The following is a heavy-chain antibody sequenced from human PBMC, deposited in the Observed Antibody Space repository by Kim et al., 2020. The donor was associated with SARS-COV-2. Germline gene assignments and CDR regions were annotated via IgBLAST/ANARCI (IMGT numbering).Heavy chain of an antibody. J-gene: IGHJ4*02. V-gene: IGHV3-21*01. CDR1: GFTFSSYS. D-gene: IGHD6-13*01. CDR2: ISSSSSYI. CDR3: ARARSSSNYYFDY. Sequence: GGSLRLSCAASGFTFSSYSMNWVRQAPGKGLEWVSSISSSSSYIYYADSVKGRFTISRDNAKNSLYLQMNSLRAEDTAVYYCARARSSSNYYFDYWGQGTLVTVSS.